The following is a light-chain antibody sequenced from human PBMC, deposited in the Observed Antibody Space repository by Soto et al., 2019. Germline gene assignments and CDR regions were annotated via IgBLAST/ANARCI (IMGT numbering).Light chain of an antibody. V-gene: IGKV3-15*01. CDR3: QQYNNWPSHIT. CDR1: QSVSSN. CDR2: GAS. Sequence: VMTQSPATLSVSPGERATLSCGASQSVSSNLAWYQQKPGQAPRLLIDGASNRATGIPARFSGSGSGTEFTLTISSLQSEDFAVYYCQQYNNWPSHITFGPGTKVDIK. J-gene: IGKJ3*01.